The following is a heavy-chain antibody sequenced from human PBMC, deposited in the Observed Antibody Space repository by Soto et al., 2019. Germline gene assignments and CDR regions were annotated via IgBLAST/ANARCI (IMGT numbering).Heavy chain of an antibody. CDR1: GGSISVGGYY. CDR2: IYYSGST. V-gene: IGHV4-31*03. J-gene: IGHJ3*02. Sequence: QVQLQESGPGLVKPSQTLSLTCTVSGGSISVGGYYWSWIRQHPGKGLEWIGYIYYSGSTFYNPSLKSRLSISVDTSKNQCALKLISVTAANTAGYYCARLVVVVAGQQLRAFDIWGQGTMVTVSS. CDR3: ARLVVVVAGQQLRAFDI. D-gene: IGHD2-15*01.